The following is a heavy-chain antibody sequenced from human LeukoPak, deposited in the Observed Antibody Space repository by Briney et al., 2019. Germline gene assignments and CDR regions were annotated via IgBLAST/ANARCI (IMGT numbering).Heavy chain of an antibody. V-gene: IGHV3-23*01. CDR3: VKPMNRELAPFDY. Sequence: GGSLRLSCAASGFTFSSYAMSWVRQAPGKGLEWVSAISGSGGSTYYADSVKGRFTISRDNSKNTLYLQMNSLRAEDTAVYYCVKPMNRELAPFDYWGQGTLVTVSS. CDR1: GFTFSSYA. D-gene: IGHD1-26*01. J-gene: IGHJ4*02. CDR2: ISGSGGST.